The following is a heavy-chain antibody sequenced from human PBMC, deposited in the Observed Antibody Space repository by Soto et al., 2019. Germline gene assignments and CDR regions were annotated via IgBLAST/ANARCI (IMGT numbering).Heavy chain of an antibody. CDR3: AIVVETGYYY. V-gene: IGHV4-30-4*01. Sequence: QVQLQESGPGLVKPSQTLSLTCTVSGGSISSGDYYWSWIRQPPGKGLESIGYIYYSGRTYYNPSLKRRVTISVVTSKNQFALKLSSVTAADTAVYDCAIVVETGYYYWGQGTLVTVSS. D-gene: IGHD3-9*01. CDR1: GGSISSGDYY. CDR2: IYYSGRT. J-gene: IGHJ4*02.